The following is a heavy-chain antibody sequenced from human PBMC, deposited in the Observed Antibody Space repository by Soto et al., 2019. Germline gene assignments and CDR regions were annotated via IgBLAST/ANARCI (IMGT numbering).Heavy chain of an antibody. CDR3: VRDSHGDY. J-gene: IGHJ4*02. CDR2: IDHDGPT. V-gene: IGHV3-74*01. CDR1: GFTFSNYW. Sequence: EVQLVESGGGLVQPGGSLRLSCAGSGFTFSNYWMHWVRQAPGKGLEWVSRIDHDGPTDYADSVRGRFTISRDNAENTLYLQMTSLRPEDTDVYYCVRDSHGDYWGQGTLVNVSS.